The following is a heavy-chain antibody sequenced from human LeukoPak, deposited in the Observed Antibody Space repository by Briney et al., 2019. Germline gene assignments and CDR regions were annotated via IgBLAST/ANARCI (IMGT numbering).Heavy chain of an antibody. J-gene: IGHJ4*02. Sequence: SETLSLTCTVSGGSISSYYWSWIRQPAGKGLEWIGRIYTSGSTNYNSSLKSRVTMSVDTSKNQFSLKLSSVTAADTAVYYCARGARVGASAPFDYWGQGTLVTVSS. V-gene: IGHV4-4*07. CDR1: GGSISSYY. CDR2: IYTSGST. D-gene: IGHD1-26*01. CDR3: ARGARVGASAPFDY.